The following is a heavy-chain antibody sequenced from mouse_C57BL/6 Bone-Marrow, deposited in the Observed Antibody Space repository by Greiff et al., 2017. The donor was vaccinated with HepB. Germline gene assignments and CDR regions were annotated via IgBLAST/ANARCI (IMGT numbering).Heavy chain of an antibody. V-gene: IGHV1-15*01. Sequence: VQLQQSGAELVKPGASVKISCKASGYVFSSYWMNWVKQTPVHGLEWIGAIDPETGGTAYNQKFKGKAILTADKSSSTAYMELRSLTSEDSAVYYCTRSDDGYYRYWFAYWGQGTLVTVSA. CDR1: GYVFSSYW. D-gene: IGHD2-3*01. CDR2: IDPETGGT. J-gene: IGHJ3*01. CDR3: TRSDDGYYRYWFAY.